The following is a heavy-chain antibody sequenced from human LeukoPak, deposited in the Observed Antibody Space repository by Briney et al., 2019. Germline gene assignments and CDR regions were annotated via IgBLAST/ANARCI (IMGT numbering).Heavy chain of an antibody. CDR1: GGSISSYY. D-gene: IGHD5-18*01. CDR2: IYTSGST. Sequence: SETLSLTCTVSGGSISSYYWSWIRQPPGKGLEWIGRIYTSGSTNYNPSLKGRVTISVDTSKNQFSLKLSSVTAADTAVYYCARGRGYSYGLLYYYYMDVWGKGTTVTISS. J-gene: IGHJ6*03. CDR3: ARGRGYSYGLLYYYYMDV. V-gene: IGHV4-4*07.